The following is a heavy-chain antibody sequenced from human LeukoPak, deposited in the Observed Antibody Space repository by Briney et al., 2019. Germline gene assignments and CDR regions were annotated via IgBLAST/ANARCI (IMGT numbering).Heavy chain of an antibody. CDR3: ARGDCSSTSCFLYFDY. V-gene: IGHV1-8*03. J-gene: IGHJ4*02. D-gene: IGHD2-2*01. CDR1: GYTFTSYD. Sequence: ASVKVSCKASGYTFTSYDINWVRQATGQGLEWMGWMNPNSGNTGYAQKFQGRVTITADESTSTAYMELSSLRSEDTAVYYCARGDCSSTSCFLYFDYWGQGTLVTVSS. CDR2: MNPNSGNT.